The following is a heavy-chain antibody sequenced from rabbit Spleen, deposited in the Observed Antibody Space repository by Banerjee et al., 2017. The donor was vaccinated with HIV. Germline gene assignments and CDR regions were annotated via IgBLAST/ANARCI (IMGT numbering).Heavy chain of an antibody. CDR2: IDPFFGTT. Sequence: QEQLVESGGGLVQPEGSLTLTCKAAGFDFSSSYYISWVRQAPGKGLEWIGYIDPFFGTTYYASWVNGRFTISKASWTTVTLQMTSLTAADTATYFCTRDFAFCGPGTLVTVS. V-gene: IGHV1S45*01. CDR1: GFDFSSSYY. CDR3: TRDFAF. J-gene: IGHJ4*02.